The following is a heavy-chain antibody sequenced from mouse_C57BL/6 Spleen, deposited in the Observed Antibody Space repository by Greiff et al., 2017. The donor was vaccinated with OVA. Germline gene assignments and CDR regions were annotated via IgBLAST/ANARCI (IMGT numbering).Heavy chain of an antibody. CDR2: IHPSDSDT. D-gene: IGHD1-1*01. Sequence: QVQLQQPGAELVKPGASVKVSCKASGYTFTSYWMHWVKQRPGQGLEWIGRIHPSDSDTNYNQKFKGKATLTVDKSSSTAYMQLSSLTSEDSAVYYCAIPSIYYYGSSWFAYWGQGTLVTVSA. CDR3: AIPSIYYYGSSWFAY. V-gene: IGHV1-74*01. CDR1: GYTFTSYW. J-gene: IGHJ3*01.